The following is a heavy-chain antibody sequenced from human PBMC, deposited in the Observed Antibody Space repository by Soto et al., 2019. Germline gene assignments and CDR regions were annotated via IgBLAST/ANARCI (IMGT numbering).Heavy chain of an antibody. V-gene: IGHV1-18*01. CDR2: ISAYNGNT. CDR1: GYTFTSYG. Sequence: ASVKVSCKASGYTFTSYGISWVRQAPGQGLEWMGWISAYNGNTNYAQKLQGRVTMTTDTSTSTAYMELRSLRSDDTAVYYCARVYCSGGSCQRGIGAFDIWGQGTMVTVAS. J-gene: IGHJ3*02. D-gene: IGHD2-15*01. CDR3: ARVYCSGGSCQRGIGAFDI.